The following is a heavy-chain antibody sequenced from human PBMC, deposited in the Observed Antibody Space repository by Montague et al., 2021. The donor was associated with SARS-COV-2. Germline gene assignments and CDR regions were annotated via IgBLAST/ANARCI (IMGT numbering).Heavy chain of an antibody. CDR1: GFSLSTSGMC. J-gene: IGHJ6*02. CDR3: ARGPSDTYYYNGTDV. CDR2: IDWDGGK. Sequence: PALVKPTQTLTLTCTFSGFSLSTSGMCMTWIRQPPGKALEWLARIDWDGGKYYNTSLKSRLTISKDTSKNLVVLTMTNMDPVDTATYYCARGPSDTYYYNGTDVWGRGTTVTVSS. V-gene: IGHV2-70*11.